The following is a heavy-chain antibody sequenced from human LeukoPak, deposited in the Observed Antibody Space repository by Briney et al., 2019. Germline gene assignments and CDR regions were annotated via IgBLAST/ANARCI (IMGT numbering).Heavy chain of an antibody. CDR1: GFTFSSYS. CDR3: ARALKLELLVRGY. D-gene: IGHD1-7*01. CDR2: ISSSSSYI. Sequence: AGGSLRLSCAASGFTFSSYSMNWVRQAPGKGLEWVSPISSSSSYIYYADSVKGRFTISRDNAKNSLYLQMNSLRAEDTAVYYCARALKLELLVRGYWGQGTLVTVSS. V-gene: IGHV3-21*01. J-gene: IGHJ4*02.